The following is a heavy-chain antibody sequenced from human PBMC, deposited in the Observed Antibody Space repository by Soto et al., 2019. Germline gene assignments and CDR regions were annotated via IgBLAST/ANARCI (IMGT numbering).Heavy chain of an antibody. CDR3: AREEQQLVYFDY. CDR1: GGSISSGDYY. J-gene: IGHJ4*02. V-gene: IGHV4-30-4*01. D-gene: IGHD6-13*01. CDR2: IYYSGGT. Sequence: PSETLSLTCTVSGGSISSGDYYWSWIRQPPGKGLEWIGYIYYSGGTYYNPSLKSRVTISVDTSKNQFSLKLSSVTAADTAVYYCAREEQQLVYFDYWGQGTLVTVS.